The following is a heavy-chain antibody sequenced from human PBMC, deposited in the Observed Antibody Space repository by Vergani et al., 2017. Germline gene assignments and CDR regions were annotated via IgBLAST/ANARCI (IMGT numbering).Heavy chain of an antibody. D-gene: IGHD3-9*01. Sequence: QVQLQQSGPGLVKPSETLSLTCSVSGYSISSGYYWGWVRQSPGKGLEWIASIYHTGSIYYNPSLESRVTISVDTSKNQFSLNVTSVSAADTAVYYCARFHYDVFTVSASYFDYWGQGTLVTVSS. CDR3: ARFHYDVFTVSASYFDY. CDR1: GYSISSGYY. J-gene: IGHJ4*02. CDR2: IYHTGSI. V-gene: IGHV4-38-2*02.